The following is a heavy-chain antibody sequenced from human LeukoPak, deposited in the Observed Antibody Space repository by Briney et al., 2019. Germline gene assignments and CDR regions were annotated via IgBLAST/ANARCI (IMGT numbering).Heavy chain of an antibody. CDR3: ARDEFVVVTANLYNWFDP. Sequence: PGGSLRLSCAASGFTFSNYWMHWVRQAPGKGLVWVSRINSDGRSTNYADSVKGRFTISRDNAKNSLYLQMNSLRAEDTAVYYCARDEFVVVTANLYNWFDPWGQGTLVTVSS. CDR2: INSDGRST. D-gene: IGHD2-21*02. CDR1: GFTFSNYW. V-gene: IGHV3-74*01. J-gene: IGHJ5*02.